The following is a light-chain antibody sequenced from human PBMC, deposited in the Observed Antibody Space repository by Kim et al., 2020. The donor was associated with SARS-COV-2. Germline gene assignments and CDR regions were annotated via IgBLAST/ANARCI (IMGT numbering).Light chain of an antibody. Sequence: VSPGQTASITCSGDKLGDKYACWYQQKPGQSPVLVIYQDSKRPSGIRERFSGSNSGNTATLTISGTQAMDEADYYCQAWDSSTLVVFGGGTQLTVL. CDR2: QDS. CDR1: KLGDKY. CDR3: QAWDSSTLVV. J-gene: IGLJ2*01. V-gene: IGLV3-1*01.